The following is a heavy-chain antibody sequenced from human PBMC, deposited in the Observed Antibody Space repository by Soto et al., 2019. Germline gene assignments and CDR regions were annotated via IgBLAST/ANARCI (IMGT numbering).Heavy chain of an antibody. D-gene: IGHD5-12*01. CDR3: ARDSSGRYDY. CDR1: GGSISRGSFY. CDR2: IYYPGTT. J-gene: IGHJ4*02. V-gene: IGHV4-61*01. Sequence: QLHLQESGPELVKPSETLSLTCTVSGGSISRGSFYWSWIRQPAGKRLEWIGYIYYPGTTTYNPSLKSRVTISVDRSMNQFSLILNSVTAADTAVYYCARDSSGRYDYWCQGSLVSVSS.